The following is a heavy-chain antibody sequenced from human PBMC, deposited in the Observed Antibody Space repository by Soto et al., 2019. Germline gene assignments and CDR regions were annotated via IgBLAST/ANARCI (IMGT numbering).Heavy chain of an antibody. D-gene: IGHD3-16*02. J-gene: IGHJ4*02. V-gene: IGHV1-18*01. Sequence: AASVKVSCKASGYTFTSYGISWVRQAPGQGLEWMGWISAYNGNTNYAQKLQGRVTMTTDTSTSTAYMELRSLRSDDTAVYYCAIDPLYDYIWGSYRYDYFDYWGQGTLVTVSS. CDR3: AIDPLYDYIWGSYRYDYFDY. CDR1: GYTFTSYG. CDR2: ISAYNGNT.